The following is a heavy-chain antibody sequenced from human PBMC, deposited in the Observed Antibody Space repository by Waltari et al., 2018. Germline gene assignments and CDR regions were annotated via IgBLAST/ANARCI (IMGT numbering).Heavy chain of an antibody. J-gene: IGHJ4*02. Sequence: QVQLWQWGAALLKPSETLSLSCAVCGDSLRGPSWPWLPQPPGKGLQWVGEINHSGTATSDPSLKSRLTMSIDASKNQFSLRLTAVTAADTAVYFCARVVPPSGSFRRRIREVDYWGPGTLVTVSS. D-gene: IGHD2-15*01. CDR1: GDSLRGPS. CDR3: ARVVPPSGSFRRRIREVDY. V-gene: IGHV4-34*01. CDR2: INHSGTA.